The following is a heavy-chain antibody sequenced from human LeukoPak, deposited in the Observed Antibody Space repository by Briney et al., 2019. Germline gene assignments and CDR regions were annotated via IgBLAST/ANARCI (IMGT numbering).Heavy chain of an antibody. D-gene: IGHD4-17*01. CDR1: GGTFSSYA. J-gene: IGHJ3*02. Sequence: SVKLSCKASGGTFSSYAISWVRQAPGQGLEWMGGIIPIFGTANYAQKFQGRVTITADKSTSTAYMELSRLRSDDTAVYYCARESFSTLTSATDAFDIWGQGTMVTVSS. CDR3: ARESFSTLTSATDAFDI. CDR2: IIPIFGTA. V-gene: IGHV1-69*06.